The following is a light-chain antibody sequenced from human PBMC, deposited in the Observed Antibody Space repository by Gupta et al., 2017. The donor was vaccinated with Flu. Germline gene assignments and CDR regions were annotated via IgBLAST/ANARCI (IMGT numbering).Light chain of an antibody. J-gene: IGLJ2*01. CDR2: EVS. Sequence: QSALTQPASVSGSPGQSIIISCTGTSSDVGDYNRVSWYQQHPGKAPKLIIYEVSNRPSGVSNRFSGSKSGNTATLAISGLQADDEADYYCSSYTRGTASEIAWVFGGGTKVTVL. CDR3: SSYTRGTASEIAWV. CDR1: SSDVGDYNR. V-gene: IGLV2-14*01.